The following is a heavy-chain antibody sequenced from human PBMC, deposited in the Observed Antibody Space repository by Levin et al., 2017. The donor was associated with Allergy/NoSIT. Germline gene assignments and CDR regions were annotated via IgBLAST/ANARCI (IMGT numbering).Heavy chain of an antibody. CDR2: VSGSGATV. CDR1: GFTFSDYY. V-gene: IGHV3-11*01. CDR3: ARGHRDDYDVWSGYAGAFDI. Sequence: GGSLRLSCAASGFTFSDYYMSWIRQAPGEGLEWVSYVSGSGATVYYGDSVKGRFTISRNNDKNSLYLQMNSLRAEDTAVYYCARGHRDDYDVWSGYAGAFDIWGLGTRVTVSS. J-gene: IGHJ3*02. D-gene: IGHD3-3*01.